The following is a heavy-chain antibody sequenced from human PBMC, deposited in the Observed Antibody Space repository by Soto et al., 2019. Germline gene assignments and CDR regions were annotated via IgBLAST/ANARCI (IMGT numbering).Heavy chain of an antibody. Sequence: GGSLRLSCAASGFTFSSYSMNWVRQAPGKGLEWVSSISSSSSYIYYADSVKGRFTISRDNAKNSLYLQMNSLRAEDTAVYYCARDVTRYCSSTSCPPTGFDYWGQGTLVTVSS. CDR1: GFTFSSYS. J-gene: IGHJ4*02. D-gene: IGHD2-2*01. V-gene: IGHV3-21*01. CDR2: ISSSSSYI. CDR3: ARDVTRYCSSTSCPPTGFDY.